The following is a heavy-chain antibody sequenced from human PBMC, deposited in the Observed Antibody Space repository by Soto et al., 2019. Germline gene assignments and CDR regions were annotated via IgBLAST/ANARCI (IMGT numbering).Heavy chain of an antibody. CDR3: ARHKPLLGRSGFFDY. CDR1: GGSISSSSYY. D-gene: IGHD6-25*01. V-gene: IGHV4-39*01. J-gene: IGHJ4*02. CDR2: IYYSGST. Sequence: SETLSLTCTVSGGSISSSSYYWGWIRQPPGKGLEWIGSIYYSGSTYYNPSLKSRVTISVDTSKNQFSLKLSSVTAADTAVYYCARHKPLLGRSGFFDYWGQGTLVTVSS.